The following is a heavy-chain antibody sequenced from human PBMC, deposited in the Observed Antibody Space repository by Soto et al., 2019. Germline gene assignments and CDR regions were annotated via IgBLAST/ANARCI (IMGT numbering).Heavy chain of an antibody. Sequence: SCAASCFTFTNCAMSWVLQAPGKGLEWVSAISGSGFNTYYADSVKGRFTISRDNSKNTLYLQMNSLRAEDTAVYYCAKEGPGGSGYYPVGYWGQGILVTVSS. J-gene: IGHJ4*02. CDR1: CFTFTNCA. V-gene: IGHV3-23*01. D-gene: IGHD3-3*01. CDR2: ISGSGFNT. CDR3: AKEGPGGSGYYPVGY.